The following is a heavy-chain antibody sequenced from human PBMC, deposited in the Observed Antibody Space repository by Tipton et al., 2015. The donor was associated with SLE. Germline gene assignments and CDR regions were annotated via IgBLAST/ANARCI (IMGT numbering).Heavy chain of an antibody. J-gene: IGHJ4*02. CDR2: IIFMFDTA. V-gene: IGHV1-69*18. CDR3: ARDQGDYPAGDY. D-gene: IGHD4-17*01. CDR1: GGTFSSYA. Sequence: QVQLVQSGAEVKKPGSSVKVSCKASGGTFSSYAISWVRQAPGQGLEWMGRIIFMFDTANCAQKFQGRVTITADESTSTAYMELTSLRSEDTAVYYCARDQGDYPAGDYWGQGTLVTVSS.